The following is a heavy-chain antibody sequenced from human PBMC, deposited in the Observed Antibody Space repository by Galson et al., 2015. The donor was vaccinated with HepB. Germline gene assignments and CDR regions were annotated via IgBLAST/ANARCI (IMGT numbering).Heavy chain of an antibody. J-gene: IGHJ3*02. CDR1: GYTFTSYG. V-gene: IGHV1-18*01. D-gene: IGHD3-22*01. Sequence: SVKVSCKASGYTFTSYGISWARQAPGQGLEWMGWISGYNGNTNYAQKLQGRVTMTTDTSTRTVYMELRSLRSDDTAVYYCARYYDSSGYLAAVAFDIWGQGTMVTVSS. CDR2: ISGYNGNT. CDR3: ARYYDSSGYLAAVAFDI.